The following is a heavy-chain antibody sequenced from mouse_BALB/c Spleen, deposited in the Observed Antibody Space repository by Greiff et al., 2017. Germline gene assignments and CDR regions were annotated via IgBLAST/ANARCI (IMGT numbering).Heavy chain of an antibody. CDR1: GFSLTSYG. J-gene: IGHJ4*01. V-gene: IGHV2-2*02. CDR2: IWSGGST. CDR3: ARKYGNYYAMDY. D-gene: IGHD2-10*02. Sequence: VQGVESGPGLVQPSQSLSITCTVSGFSLTSYGVHWVRQSPGKGLEWLGVIWSGGSTDYNAAFISRLSISKDNSKSQVFFKMNSLQANDTAIYYCARKYGNYYAMDYWGQGTSVTVSS.